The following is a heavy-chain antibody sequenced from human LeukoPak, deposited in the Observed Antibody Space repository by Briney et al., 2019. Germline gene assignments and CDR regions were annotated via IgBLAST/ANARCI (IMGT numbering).Heavy chain of an antibody. D-gene: IGHD3-10*01. CDR1: GGSISSGGYY. V-gene: IGHV4-31*03. Sequence: PSETLSLTCTVSGGSISSGGYYWSWIRQHPGKGLEWIGYIYYSGSTYYNPSLKSRVTISVDTSKNQFSLKLSSVTAADTAVYYCANYGSGSYRFDPWGQGTLVTVSS. J-gene: IGHJ5*02. CDR3: ANYGSGSYRFDP. CDR2: IYYSGST.